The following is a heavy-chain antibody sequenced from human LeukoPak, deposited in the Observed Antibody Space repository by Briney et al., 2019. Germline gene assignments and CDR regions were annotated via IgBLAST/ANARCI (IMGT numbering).Heavy chain of an antibody. CDR2: IHYSGNT. CDR1: GGSISGSYNY. D-gene: IGHD1-26*01. Sequence: SETLSLTCTVSGGSISGSYNYWGWIRQPPGKGLEWIGSIHYSGNTYYNPSLKSRVTISVDTSENQFSLKLRSVTAADTAVYYCARYSGSYSGFDYWGQGTLVTVSS. J-gene: IGHJ4*02. V-gene: IGHV4-39*01. CDR3: ARYSGSYSGFDY.